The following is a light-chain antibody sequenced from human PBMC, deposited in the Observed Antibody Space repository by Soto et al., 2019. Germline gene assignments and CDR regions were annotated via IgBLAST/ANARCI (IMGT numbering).Light chain of an antibody. CDR2: TAS. CDR3: QEYDSVPWT. CDR1: QGISNY. Sequence: DIQMTQSPSSLSASVGDRVTITCRASQGISNYLAWYQQKAGKVPKLLIYTASTLQSGVPSRFSGNGSGTDFTLTISSLQPDDVATYYCQEYDSVPWTFGQGTKVVIK. J-gene: IGKJ1*01. V-gene: IGKV1-27*01.